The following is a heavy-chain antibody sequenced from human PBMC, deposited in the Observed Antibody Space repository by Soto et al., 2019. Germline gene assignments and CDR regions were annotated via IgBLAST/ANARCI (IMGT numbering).Heavy chain of an antibody. CDR3: ARGSTVAAILFDY. Sequence: QVQLQESGPGLVKPSQTLSLTCTVSGDSISSGGYYWSWIRQHPGKGLEWIGYIYYSGSTYYNPSLNSRVIISVDTSKNQFSLKLSSVTAADTAVYYCARGSTVAAILFDYWGQGTLVTVSS. J-gene: IGHJ4*02. D-gene: IGHD2-15*01. CDR1: GDSISSGGYY. V-gene: IGHV4-31*03. CDR2: IYYSGST.